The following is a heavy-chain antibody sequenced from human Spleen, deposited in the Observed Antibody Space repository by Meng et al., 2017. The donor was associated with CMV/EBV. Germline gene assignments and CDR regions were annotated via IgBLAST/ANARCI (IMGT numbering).Heavy chain of an antibody. CDR2: VNSYGSST. J-gene: IGHJ6*02. CDR1: GFTFSNYW. CDR3: ATRDRELTALSGLYYYYAMDV. V-gene: IGHV3-74*01. Sequence: GESLKISCAASGFTFSNYWMHWVRQVPGKGLVWVSRVNSYGSSTTYADSVKGRFTISRDNAKNSLYLQMNSLRAEDTAVYYCATRDRELTALSGLYYYYAMDVWGQGTSVTVSS. D-gene: IGHD2-15*01.